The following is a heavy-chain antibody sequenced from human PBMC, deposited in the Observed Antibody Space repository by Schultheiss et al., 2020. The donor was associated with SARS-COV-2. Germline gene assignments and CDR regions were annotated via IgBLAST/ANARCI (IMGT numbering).Heavy chain of an antibody. D-gene: IGHD6-19*01. CDR2: IYSCGST. Sequence: GESLKISCAASGFTVSSNYMSWVRQAPGKGLEWVSVIYSCGSTYYADSVKGRFTISRDNAKNSLYLQMNSLRAEDTAVYYCARDFGSGSLSWGQGTLVTVSS. CDR3: ARDFGSGSLS. J-gene: IGHJ4*02. V-gene: IGHV3-66*03. CDR1: GFTVSSNY.